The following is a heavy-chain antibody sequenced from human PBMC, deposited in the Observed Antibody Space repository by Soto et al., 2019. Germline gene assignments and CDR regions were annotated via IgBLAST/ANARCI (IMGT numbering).Heavy chain of an antibody. Sequence: QVHQVQSGAEVKKPGASVKVSCKGSGYIFTTYGITWVRQAPGQGLEWMGWISAHNGNTNYAQKLQGRVTVTRDTSTSTAYMELRNLRSDDTAVYYCARGRYGDYWGQGALVTVSS. CDR1: GYIFTTYG. J-gene: IGHJ4*02. CDR3: ARGRYGDY. V-gene: IGHV1-18*01. D-gene: IGHD1-1*01. CDR2: ISAHNGNT.